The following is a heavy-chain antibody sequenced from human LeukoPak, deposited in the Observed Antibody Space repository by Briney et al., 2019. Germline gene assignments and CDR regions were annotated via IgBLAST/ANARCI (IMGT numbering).Heavy chain of an antibody. D-gene: IGHD2-2*01. CDR1: GYSFASYW. Sequence: GESLKISRKGSGYSFASYWIGWVRQMPGKGLEWMGIIYPGDSDIRYRPSFQGQVTISADKSINTAYLQWSSLKASDTAMYYCARLGCSSTSCYRPSNYTDVWGKGTTVTVSS. CDR3: ARLGCSSTSCYRPSNYTDV. J-gene: IGHJ6*03. V-gene: IGHV5-51*01. CDR2: IYPGDSDI.